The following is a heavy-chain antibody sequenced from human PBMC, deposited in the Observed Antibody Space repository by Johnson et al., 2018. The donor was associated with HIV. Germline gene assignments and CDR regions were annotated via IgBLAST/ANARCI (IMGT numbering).Heavy chain of an antibody. V-gene: IGHV3-30*19. CDR3: ARERGGGSDI. J-gene: IGHJ3*02. D-gene: IGHD2-15*01. CDR2: ISYDGSNN. CDR1: GFTFDTYG. Sequence: HVQLVESGGGVVQPGRSLRLSCAASGFTFDTYGMHWVRQAPGKGLEWVAVISYDGSNNYYADSVKGRFTISRDNSKNTLYLQMNSLRAEDTAVYYCARERGGGSDIWGQGTMVTVSS.